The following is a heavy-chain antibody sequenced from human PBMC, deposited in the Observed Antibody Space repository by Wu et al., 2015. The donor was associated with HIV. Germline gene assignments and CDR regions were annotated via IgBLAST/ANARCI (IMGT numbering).Heavy chain of an antibody. CDR2: IIPIHGAA. V-gene: IGHV1-69*11. D-gene: IGHD3-16*01. CDR1: GGTFSRSG. Sequence: QVQLVQSGAEVRKPGSSVKVSCKASGGTFSRSGFSWVRQVPGQGFEWMGRIIPIHGAANYAQKFEGRVTITADESTSTAYMELRSLRSEDTAVYYCAAEGDYIWGSSASGDYWGQGRWSPSPQ. J-gene: IGHJ4*02. CDR3: AAEGDYIWGSSASGDY.